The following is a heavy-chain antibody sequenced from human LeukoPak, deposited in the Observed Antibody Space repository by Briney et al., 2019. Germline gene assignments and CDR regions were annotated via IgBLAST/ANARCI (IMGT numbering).Heavy chain of an antibody. CDR3: ARVVPAAYYYYYMDV. Sequence: WXXQPPGKGLEWIGEINHSGSTNYNPSLKSRVTISVDTSKNQFSLKLSSVTAADTAVYYCARVVPAAYYYYYMDVWGKGTTVTVSS. J-gene: IGHJ6*03. V-gene: IGHV4-34*01. D-gene: IGHD2-2*01. CDR2: INHSGST.